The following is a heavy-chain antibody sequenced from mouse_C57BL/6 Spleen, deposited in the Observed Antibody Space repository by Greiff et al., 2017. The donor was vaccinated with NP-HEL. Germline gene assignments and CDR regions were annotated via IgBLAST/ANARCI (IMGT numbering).Heavy chain of an antibody. Sequence: QVQLKESGPELVKPGASVKISCKASGYAFSSSWMNWVKQRPGKGLEWIGRIYPGDGDTNYNGKFKGKATLTADKSSSTAYMQLSSLTSEDSAVYFCARQGDYYGSSYVNYFDYWGQGTTLTVSS. V-gene: IGHV1-82*01. J-gene: IGHJ2*01. D-gene: IGHD1-1*01. CDR2: IYPGDGDT. CDR3: ARQGDYYGSSYVNYFDY. CDR1: GYAFSSSW.